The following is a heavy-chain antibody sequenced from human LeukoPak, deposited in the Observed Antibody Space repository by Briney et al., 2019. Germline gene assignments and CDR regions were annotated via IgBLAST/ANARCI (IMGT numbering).Heavy chain of an antibody. J-gene: IGHJ5*02. V-gene: IGHV4-39*01. CDR1: GGSISSSSYN. Sequence: PSETLSLTCTVSGGSISSSSYNWGWIRQPPGKGLEWIGSIYYSGSTYYNPSLKSRVTISVDTSKNQFSLKLSSVTAADTAVYYCARPRGDSSGANWFDPWGQGTLVTVSS. D-gene: IGHD6-19*01. CDR2: IYYSGST. CDR3: ARPRGDSSGANWFDP.